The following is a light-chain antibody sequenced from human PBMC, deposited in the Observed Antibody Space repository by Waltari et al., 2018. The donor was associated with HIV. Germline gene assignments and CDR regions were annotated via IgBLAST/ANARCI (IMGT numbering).Light chain of an antibody. V-gene: IGLV2-14*03. Sequence: QSALTQPASVSGSPGQSITISCTGTSSDIGRYKFVSWYQQHPGKAPKLMIYDVSNRSPGVSNRFSVSKPGDTASLTISGLQAEDEADYYCSSYTNSDTRVFGTGTKVTVL. J-gene: IGLJ1*01. CDR1: SSDIGRYKF. CDR2: DVS. CDR3: SSYTNSDTRV.